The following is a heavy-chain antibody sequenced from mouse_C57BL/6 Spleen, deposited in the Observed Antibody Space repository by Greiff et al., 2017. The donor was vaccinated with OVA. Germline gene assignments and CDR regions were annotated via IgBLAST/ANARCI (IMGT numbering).Heavy chain of an antibody. J-gene: IGHJ4*01. Sequence: QVQLQQPGAELVMPGASVKLSCKASGYTFTSYWMHWVKQRPGQGLEWIGEIDPSDSYTNYNQKFKGKSTLTVDKSSSTAYMQLSSLTSEDSAVYYCARRRALATDAMDYWGQGTSVTVSS. D-gene: IGHD1-1*01. V-gene: IGHV1-69*01. CDR3: ARRRALATDAMDY. CDR2: IDPSDSYT. CDR1: GYTFTSYW.